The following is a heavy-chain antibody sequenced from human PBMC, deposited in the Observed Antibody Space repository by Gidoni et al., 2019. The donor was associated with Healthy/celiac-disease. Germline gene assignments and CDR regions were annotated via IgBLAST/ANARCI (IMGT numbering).Heavy chain of an antibody. CDR1: GGSISSSSYY. J-gene: IGHJ4*02. CDR2: IYYSGST. D-gene: IGHD6-19*01. Sequence: QLQLQESGPGLVKPSETLSLTCTVSGGSISSSSYYWGWIRQPPGKGLEWIGSIYYSGSTYYNPSLKSRVTISVDTSKNQFSLKLSSVTAADTAVYYCARLGSSGWYNGLDYWGQGTLVTVSS. V-gene: IGHV4-39*01. CDR3: ARLGSSGWYNGLDY.